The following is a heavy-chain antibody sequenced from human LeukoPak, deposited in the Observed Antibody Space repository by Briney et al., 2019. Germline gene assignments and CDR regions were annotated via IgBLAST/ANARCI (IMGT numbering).Heavy chain of an antibody. CDR2: TSGSGVNS. V-gene: IGHV3-23*01. CDR3: ARIYTIEPYYMDV. J-gene: IGHJ6*03. CDR1: GFTLRSYD. D-gene: IGHD3-9*01. Sequence: GGSLRLSCAASGFTLRSYDMSWVRQAPGKGLEWVAATSGSGVNSYYADSVRGRFTISRDNSQNTLYLQMDSLRAEDTAVYYCARIYTIEPYYMDVWGKGTTVTVSS.